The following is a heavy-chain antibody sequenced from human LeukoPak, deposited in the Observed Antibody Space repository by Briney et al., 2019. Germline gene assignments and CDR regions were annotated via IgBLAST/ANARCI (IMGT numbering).Heavy chain of an antibody. Sequence: ASVKVSCKASGYTFTGYYMHWVRQATGQGLEWMGWMNPNSGNTGYAQKFQGRVTMTRNTSISTAYMELSSLRSEDTAVYYCARGGRVYSSSSRVIYYWGQGTLVTVSS. CDR2: MNPNSGNT. J-gene: IGHJ4*02. CDR3: ARGGRVYSSSSRVIYY. CDR1: GYTFTGYY. V-gene: IGHV1-8*02. D-gene: IGHD6-6*01.